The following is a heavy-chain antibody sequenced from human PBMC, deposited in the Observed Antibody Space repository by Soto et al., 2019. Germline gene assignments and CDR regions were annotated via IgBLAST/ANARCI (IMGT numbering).Heavy chain of an antibody. J-gene: IGHJ1*01. D-gene: IGHD6-13*01. CDR2: ISSSSGYI. CDR3: ATVYSIISHRPAGYFQH. Sequence: EVQLVESGGGLVKPGGSLRLSCAASGFTFSSYSMNWVRQAPGKGLEWVSFISSSSGYIYYADSLKGRFTISRDNAKNSLYLQMNSLRAEDTAIYYCATVYSIISHRPAGYFQHWGQGTLVTVSS. CDR1: GFTFSSYS. V-gene: IGHV3-21*01.